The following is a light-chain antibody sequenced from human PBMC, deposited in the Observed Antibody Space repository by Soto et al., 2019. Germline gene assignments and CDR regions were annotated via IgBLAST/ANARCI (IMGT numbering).Light chain of an antibody. CDR2: DAS. V-gene: IGKV1-5*01. J-gene: IGKJ1*01. Sequence: DIQMTQSPSTLSASVGDRVTITCRASQSITIWLAWYQQKPGKAPKLLIFDASNLESGVPSRFSGSGSGTEFTLTIGSLQPDDFATYYCQHYNSFSWTFGQGTKVEIK. CDR3: QHYNSFSWT. CDR1: QSITIW.